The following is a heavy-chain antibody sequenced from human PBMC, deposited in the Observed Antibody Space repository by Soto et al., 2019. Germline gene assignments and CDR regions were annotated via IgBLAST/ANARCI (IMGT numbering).Heavy chain of an antibody. J-gene: IGHJ6*02. D-gene: IGHD3-3*01. CDR2: IIPIFTTT. CDR1: GGTFSNYA. V-gene: IGHV1-69*12. CDR3: ARATIYGVIIYAMDV. Sequence: QVQLVQSGAEVKKPGSSVKVSCKASGGTFSNYAISWVRQAPGQGLEWMGEIIPIFTTTHYAQKFQGRVTIIADESTSTASMELRSLRSEDTAVYYCARATIYGVIIYAMDVWGQGTTVTVSS.